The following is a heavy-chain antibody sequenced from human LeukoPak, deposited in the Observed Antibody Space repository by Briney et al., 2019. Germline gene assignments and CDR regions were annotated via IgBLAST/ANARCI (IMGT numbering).Heavy chain of an antibody. CDR1: GFTFSSYA. Sequence: GGSLRLSCAASGFTFSSYAMSWVRQVPGKGLEWVSAISGSGNSTYYADSVKGRFTISRDNSKNTLYLQMNSLRAEDTAVYYCARDSYGYFDYWGQGTLVTVSS. J-gene: IGHJ4*02. V-gene: IGHV3-23*01. CDR3: ARDSYGYFDY. D-gene: IGHD3-16*01. CDR2: ISGSGNST.